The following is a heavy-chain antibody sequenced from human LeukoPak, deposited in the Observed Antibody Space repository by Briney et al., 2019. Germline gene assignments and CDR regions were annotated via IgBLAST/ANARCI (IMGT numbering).Heavy chain of an antibody. CDR2: ISISGDTT. V-gene: IGHV3-23*01. CDR3: ARRGDGGRSFDY. CDR1: GFTFSSHA. D-gene: IGHD4-23*01. J-gene: IGHJ4*02. Sequence: GGSLRLSCGASGFTFSSHAMTWVRQAPGKGLEWVSAISISGDTTYYADAVKGRFTISRDNSKNTLFLQMNSLRAEDTAVYYCARRGDGGRSFDYWGQGTLVTVSS.